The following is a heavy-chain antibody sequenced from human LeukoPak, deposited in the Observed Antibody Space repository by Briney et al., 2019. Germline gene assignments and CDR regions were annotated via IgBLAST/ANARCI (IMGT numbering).Heavy chain of an antibody. CDR2: IYYSGST. CDR1: GGSISSYY. D-gene: IGHD5-12*01. V-gene: IGHV4-59*01. CDR3: ARVTGYDWESFYDY. J-gene: IGHJ4*02. Sequence: PSETLSLTCTVSGGSISSYYWSWIRQPPAQGLEWIGYIYYSGSTNYNPSLKSRVTISVDTSKNQFSLKLRSVAAADTAVYYCARVTGYDWESFYDYWGQGTLVTVSS.